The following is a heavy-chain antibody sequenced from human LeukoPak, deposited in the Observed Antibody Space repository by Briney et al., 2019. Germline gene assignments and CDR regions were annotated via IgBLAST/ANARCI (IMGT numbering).Heavy chain of an antibody. CDR1: GYSISGGYY. CDR2: IYHSGST. D-gene: IGHD3-3*01. J-gene: IGHJ4*02. Sequence: SETLSLTCAVSGYSISGGYYWGWIRQPPGKGLEWIGSIYHSGSTYYNPSLKSRVTISVDTSKNQFSLKLSSVTAADTAVYYCAGEVGSGYPYYFDYWGQGTLVTVSS. V-gene: IGHV4-38-2*02. CDR3: AGEVGSGYPYYFDY.